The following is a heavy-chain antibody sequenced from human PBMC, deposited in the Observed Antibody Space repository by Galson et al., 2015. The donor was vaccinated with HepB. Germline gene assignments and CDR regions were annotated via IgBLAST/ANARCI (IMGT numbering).Heavy chain of an antibody. J-gene: IGHJ4*02. CDR3: ARVGSSGWFRTLTLDY. D-gene: IGHD6-19*01. CDR1: GGSVSSGSYY. CDR2: IYYSGST. V-gene: IGHV4-61*01. Sequence: SETLSLTCTVSGGSVSSGSYYWSWLRQPPGKGLEWIGYIYYSGSTNYNPSLKSRVTISVDTSKNQFSLKLSSVTAADTAVYYCARVGSSGWFRTLTLDYWGQGTLVTVSS.